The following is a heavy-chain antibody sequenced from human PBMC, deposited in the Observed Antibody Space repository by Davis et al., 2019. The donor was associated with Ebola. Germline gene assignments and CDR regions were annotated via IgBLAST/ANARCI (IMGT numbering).Heavy chain of an antibody. Sequence: PGGSLRLSCAASGFTFSTYAIHWVRQAPGKGLEWVAMISYDGSKGYYVDSVRGRFTISRDNSKNTLFLQMNTLTSDDTAVYYCAKSAVEGGYDLDHFYGMDVWGQGTTVTVS. D-gene: IGHD5-12*01. CDR1: GFTFSTYA. CDR3: AKSAVEGGYDLDHFYGMDV. CDR2: ISYDGSKG. J-gene: IGHJ6*02. V-gene: IGHV3-30*18.